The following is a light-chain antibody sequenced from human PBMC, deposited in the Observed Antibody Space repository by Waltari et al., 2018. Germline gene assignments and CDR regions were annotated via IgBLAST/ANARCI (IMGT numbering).Light chain of an antibody. CDR3: QTWGACSRV. V-gene: IGLV4-69*01. J-gene: IGLJ3*02. Sequence: QLVLTQSPSATASLGASVKLTCTLSSGHSTYAIAWHQQQPEKGTRYLMKINRDGSHIKGDGIPDRFSGSRSGAELYLSISSLQSEDEADYYCQTWGACSRVFGGGTKLTVL. CDR1: SGHSTYA. CDR2: INRDGSH.